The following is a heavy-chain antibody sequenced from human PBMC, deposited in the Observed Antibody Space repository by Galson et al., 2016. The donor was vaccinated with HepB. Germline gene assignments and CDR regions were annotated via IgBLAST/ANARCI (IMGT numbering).Heavy chain of an antibody. J-gene: IGHJ4*02. D-gene: IGHD1-26*01. CDR1: GGSFSAYF. CDR3: ARHSHTVGLDF. V-gene: IGHV4-34*01. CDR2: IDYSGNT. Sequence: ETLSLTCAVNGGSFSAYFWTWIRQPPGKGLEWIGEIDYSGNTKYNPSLKGRFTMSVDTSKTQFSLKLSSVTAADKAVYYCARHSHTVGLDFWGQGTLVTVSS.